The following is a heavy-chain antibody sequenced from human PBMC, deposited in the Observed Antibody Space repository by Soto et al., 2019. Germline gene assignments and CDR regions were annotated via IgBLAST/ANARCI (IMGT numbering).Heavy chain of an antibody. CDR1: GFTFSSYA. Sequence: PGGSLRLSCAASGFTFSSYAMSWVRQAPGKGLECVSAISGSGGSTYYADSVKGRFTISRDNSKNTLYLQMNSLRAEDTAVYYCAKLVPYYDFWSAPGAFDIWGQGTMVTVSS. V-gene: IGHV3-23*01. CDR3: AKLVPYYDFWSAPGAFDI. CDR2: ISGSGGST. D-gene: IGHD3-3*01. J-gene: IGHJ3*02.